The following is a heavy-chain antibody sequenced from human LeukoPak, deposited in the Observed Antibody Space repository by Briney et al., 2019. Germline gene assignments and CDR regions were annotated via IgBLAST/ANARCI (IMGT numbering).Heavy chain of an antibody. D-gene: IGHD5-12*01. CDR1: GFTFSSYA. V-gene: IGHV3-30*04. J-gene: IGHJ4*02. CDR3: ARGPSGYHNT. Sequence: GRSLRLSCAASGFTFSSYAMHWVRQAPGKGLEWVAVISYDGSNKYYADSVKGRFTISRDNSKNTLYLQMNSLRAEDTAVYYCARGPSGYHNTGGQGTLVTVSS. CDR2: ISYDGSNK.